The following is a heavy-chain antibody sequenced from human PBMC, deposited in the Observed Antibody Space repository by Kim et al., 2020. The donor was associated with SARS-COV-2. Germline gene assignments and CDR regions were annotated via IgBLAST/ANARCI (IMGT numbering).Heavy chain of an antibody. V-gene: IGHV1-18*01. J-gene: IGHJ4*02. D-gene: IGHD3-3*01. CDR1: GYTFTSYG. Sequence: ASVKVSCKASGYTFTSYGISWVRQAPGQGLEWMGWISAYNGNTNYAQKLQGRVTMTTDTSTSTAYMELRSLRSDDTAVYYCAREMSSRITIFGVVNSPPPAFDYWGQGTLVTVSS. CDR3: AREMSSRITIFGVVNSPPPAFDY. CDR2: ISAYNGNT.